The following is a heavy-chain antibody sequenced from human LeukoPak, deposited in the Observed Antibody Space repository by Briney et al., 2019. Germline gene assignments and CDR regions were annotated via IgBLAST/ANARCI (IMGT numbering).Heavy chain of an antibody. V-gene: IGHV4-59*01. CDR1: GGSISRYY. CDR3: ARSYSTSHFYFDF. D-gene: IGHD2-2*01. Sequence: ASETLSLTCTVSGGSISRYYWRWIRQPPGKGLEWIVYIHYSGSTNYNPSLKSRVTISGDTSKNQFSLKLSSVTAADTAVYYCARSYSTSHFYFDFWGRGALVTVSS. J-gene: IGHJ4*02. CDR2: IHYSGST.